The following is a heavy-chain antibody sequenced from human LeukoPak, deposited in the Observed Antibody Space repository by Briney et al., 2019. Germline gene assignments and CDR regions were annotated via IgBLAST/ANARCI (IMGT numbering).Heavy chain of an antibody. CDR1: GFSLSSTGAG. Sequence: SGPYAGEPTETLTLTCTFSGFSLSSTGAGVGWIRQPPAKALEWLALIYWDDDKRYSPSLKSKLSIIKDTSKNQVVLTMTNVDPVDTATYYCAHFKLTIFDSWGQGNLVTVSS. CDR2: IYWDDDK. CDR3: AHFKLTIFDS. D-gene: IGHD3-3*01. V-gene: IGHV2-5*02. J-gene: IGHJ4*02.